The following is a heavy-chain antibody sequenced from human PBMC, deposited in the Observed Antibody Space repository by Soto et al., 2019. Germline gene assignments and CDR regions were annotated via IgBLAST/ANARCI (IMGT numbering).Heavy chain of an antibody. V-gene: IGHV3-11*01. J-gene: IGHJ6*02. CDR3: ARLDGNDYDSSGYYYYYYGMDV. D-gene: IGHD3-22*01. CDR2: ISSSGSTI. Sequence: QVQLVESGGGLVKPGGSLRLSCAASGFTFSDYYMSWIRQAPGKGLELVSYISSSGSTIYYADSVKGRFTISRDNAKNSRYLQMNSLRAEDTAVYYCARLDGNDYDSSGYYYYYYGMDVWGQGTTVTVSS. CDR1: GFTFSDYY.